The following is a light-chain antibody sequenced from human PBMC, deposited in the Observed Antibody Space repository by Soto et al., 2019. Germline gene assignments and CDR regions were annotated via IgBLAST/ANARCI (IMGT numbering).Light chain of an antibody. CDR3: QQYGSYPVT. V-gene: IGKV3-20*01. J-gene: IGKJ1*01. Sequence: EFVLPQSPGTLSLSPGERATLSCRASQSVSSSYLAWFQQKSGQAPRLLIYVASSRATGIPDRFSGSGSGTDFTLTISRLEPEDFAVYYCQQYGSYPVTFGRGTKVDIK. CDR1: QSVSSSY. CDR2: VAS.